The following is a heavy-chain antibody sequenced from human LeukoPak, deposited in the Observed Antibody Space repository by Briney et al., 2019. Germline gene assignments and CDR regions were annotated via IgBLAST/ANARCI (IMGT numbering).Heavy chain of an antibody. CDR3: ARSYFDVLTNYYMWLAP. CDR2: INLNNDET. V-gene: IGHV1-2*02. J-gene: IGHJ5*02. Sequence: ASVKVSCKTSGYTFTRYYMQWVRQAPGQGLEWMGWINLNNDETFYAQNFQDRVTMTGDTSISTAYLELSSLRSDDTAVFYCARSYFDVLTNYYMWLAPWGQGTLVTVSS. D-gene: IGHD3-9*01. CDR1: GYTFTRYY.